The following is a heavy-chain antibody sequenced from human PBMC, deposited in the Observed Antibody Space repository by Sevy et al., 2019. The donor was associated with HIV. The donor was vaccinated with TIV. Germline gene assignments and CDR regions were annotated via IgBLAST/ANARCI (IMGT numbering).Heavy chain of an antibody. V-gene: IGHV4-61*01. Sequence: SETLSLTCIVSSGSVSSGNNYWSWIRQPPGKGLEWIGYISYSRNTKYNPSLKNRVTISIDTSKNQFSLNLTSVTAADTAVYYCARDPSEEGFSFGPFDSWGQRILVTVSS. CDR3: ARDPSEEGFSFGPFDS. CDR2: ISYSRNT. J-gene: IGHJ5*01. CDR1: SGSVSSGNNY. D-gene: IGHD5-18*01.